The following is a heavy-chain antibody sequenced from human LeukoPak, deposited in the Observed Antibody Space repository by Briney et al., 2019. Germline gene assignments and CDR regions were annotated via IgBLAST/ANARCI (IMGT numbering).Heavy chain of an antibody. V-gene: IGHV3-66*01. D-gene: IGHD3-10*01. J-gene: IGHJ3*02. CDR2: IYSGGST. Sequence: GGSLRLSCAASGFTVSSNYMSWVRQAPGKGLEWVSVIYSGGSTYYADSVKGRFTISRDNSKNTLYLQMNSLRAEDTAVYYCARDRGAGWRTFDIWGQGTVVTVSS. CDR3: ARDRGAGWRTFDI. CDR1: GFTVSSNY.